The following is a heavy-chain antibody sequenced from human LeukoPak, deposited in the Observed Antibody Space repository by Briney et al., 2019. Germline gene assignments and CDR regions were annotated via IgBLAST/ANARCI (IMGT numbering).Heavy chain of an antibody. CDR3: ARRRAGRSPGSYGIAAAGTSRGYYYYMDV. V-gene: IGHV4-39*07. J-gene: IGHJ6*03. CDR2: INHSGST. CDR1: GGSISSGGYY. D-gene: IGHD6-13*01. Sequence: SSETLSLTCTVSGGSISSGGYYWSWIRQPPGKGLEWIGEINHSGSTNYNPSLKSRVTISVDTSKNQFSLKLSSVTAADTAVYYCARRRAGRSPGSYGIAAAGTSRGYYYYMDVWGKGTTVTISS.